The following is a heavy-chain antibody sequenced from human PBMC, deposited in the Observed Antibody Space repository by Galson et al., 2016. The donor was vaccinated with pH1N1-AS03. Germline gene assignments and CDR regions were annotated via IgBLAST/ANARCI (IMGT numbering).Heavy chain of an antibody. J-gene: IGHJ4*02. CDR2: IYWDDEK. CDR3: TRSRYYNTNLYYFDY. V-gene: IGHV2-5*02. D-gene: IGHD2/OR15-2a*01. CDR1: GFSLATSGVG. Sequence: PALVKPTQTLTLTCAFSGFSLATSGVGVGWIRQPPGKALEWLALIYWDDEKLYNPSLKSRLTVTKDTSKNLVVLTLTDMDPVDTATYFCTRSRYYNTNLYYFDYWGQGTLVTVSS.